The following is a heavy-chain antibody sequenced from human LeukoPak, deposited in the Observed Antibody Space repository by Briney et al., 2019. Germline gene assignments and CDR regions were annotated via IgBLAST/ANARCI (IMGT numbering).Heavy chain of an antibody. D-gene: IGHD3-22*01. Sequence: GASVKVSCKASGYTFTGYYMHWVRQAPGQGLEWMGRLNPNSGGTNYAQKFQGRVTMTRDTSISTAYMELSRLRSDDTAVYYCASSSDYYYVADYWGQGTLVTVSS. V-gene: IGHV1-2*06. CDR1: GYTFTGYY. CDR3: ASSSDYYYVADY. J-gene: IGHJ4*02. CDR2: LNPNSGGT.